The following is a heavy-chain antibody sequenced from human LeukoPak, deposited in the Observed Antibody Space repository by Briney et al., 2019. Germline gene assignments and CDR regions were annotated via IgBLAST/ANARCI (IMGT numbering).Heavy chain of an antibody. D-gene: IGHD3-10*01. CDR1: GYTFTSYY. V-gene: IGHV1-46*01. Sequence: ASVKVSCKASGYTFTSYYMHWVRQAPGQGLEWMGIINPSGGSTSYAQKFQGRVTMTRDTSTSTVYMELSSLRSEDTAVYYCARSNPLLWFGELKDYYYYYYMDVWGKGTTVTVSS. J-gene: IGHJ6*03. CDR2: INPSGGST. CDR3: ARSNPLLWFGELKDYYYYYYMDV.